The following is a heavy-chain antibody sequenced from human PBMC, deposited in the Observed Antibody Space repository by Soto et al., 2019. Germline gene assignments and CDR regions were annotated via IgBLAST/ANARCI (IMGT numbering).Heavy chain of an antibody. CDR3: ARDRVYDSSARKSPYAFGI. Sequence: KASETLSLTCTVSGGSISSGGYYWSWIRQHPGKGLEWIGYIYYSGSTYYNPSLKSRVTISVDTSKNQFSLKLSSVTAADTAVYYCARDRVYDSSARKSPYAFGIWGQGTMVTVSS. D-gene: IGHD3-22*01. J-gene: IGHJ3*02. V-gene: IGHV4-31*03. CDR1: GGSISSGGYY. CDR2: IYYSGST.